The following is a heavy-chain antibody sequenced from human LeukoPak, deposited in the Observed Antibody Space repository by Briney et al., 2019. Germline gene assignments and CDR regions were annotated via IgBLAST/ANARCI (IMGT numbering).Heavy chain of an antibody. D-gene: IGHD3-10*01. J-gene: IGHJ5*02. CDR1: GDSISSFY. V-gene: IGHV4-4*07. CDR3: ARRYRRGSWFDP. CDR2: IYTSGST. Sequence: SETLSLTCTVSGDSISSFYWSWIRQPAGKGLEWIGRIYTSGSTNYNPSLKSRVTMSVDTSKNQFSLKLSSVTAADTAVYYCARRYRRGSWFDPWGQGTLVTVSS.